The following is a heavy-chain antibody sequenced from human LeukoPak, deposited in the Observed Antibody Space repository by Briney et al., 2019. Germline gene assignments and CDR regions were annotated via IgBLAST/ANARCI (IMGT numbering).Heavy chain of an antibody. D-gene: IGHD1-26*01. CDR1: GFTFSSYA. J-gene: IGHJ4*02. CDR3: AKETSSGNFVTIDC. Sequence: GGSLRLPCAASGFTFSSYAMSWVRQAPGKGLEWVSAISGSGGSTYYADSVKGRFTISRDNSKNTLYLQMNSLRAEDTAVYYCAKETSSGNFVTIDCWGQGALVTVSS. V-gene: IGHV3-23*01. CDR2: ISGSGGST.